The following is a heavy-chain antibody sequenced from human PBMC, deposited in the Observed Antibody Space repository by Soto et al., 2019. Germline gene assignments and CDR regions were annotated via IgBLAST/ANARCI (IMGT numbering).Heavy chain of an antibody. D-gene: IGHD4-17*01. J-gene: IGHJ6*02. CDR2: IWYDGSNK. CDR1: GFTFSSYA. Sequence: QVQLVESGGGVVQPGRSLRLSCAESGFTFSSYALHWVRQAPGKGLEWVALIWYDGSNKYYADCVKGRFTISRDNSKNTLYLQMNILRAEDTAVYYCARSFYGDYYYYGMDVWGQWTTVTVSS. V-gene: IGHV3-33*01. CDR3: ARSFYGDYYYYGMDV.